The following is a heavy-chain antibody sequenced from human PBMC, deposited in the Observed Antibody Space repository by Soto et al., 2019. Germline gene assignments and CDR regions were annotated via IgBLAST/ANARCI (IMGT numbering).Heavy chain of an antibody. CDR3: ARGPITGTSPFDY. CDR2: IYYSGST. D-gene: IGHD1-20*01. V-gene: IGHV4-31*03. J-gene: IGHJ4*02. CDR1: GGSISSGGYY. Sequence: PSETLSLTCTVSGGSISSGGYYWSWIRQHPGKGLEWIGYIYYSGSTYYNPSLKSRVTISVDTSKNQFSLKLSSVTAADTAVYYCARGPITGTSPFDYWGQGTLVTVSS.